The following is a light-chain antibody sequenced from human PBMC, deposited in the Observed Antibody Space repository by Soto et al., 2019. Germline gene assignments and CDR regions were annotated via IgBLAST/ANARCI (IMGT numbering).Light chain of an antibody. CDR3: QQYGNSPLVT. J-gene: IGKJ3*01. Sequence: EIVLTQSPGTLSLSPGERATLSCRASQSVSSSYLAWYQQKPGQAPRRLIYGASSRATGIPDRFSGSGAGTDFTLNIIRLEPEDYAVYYCQQYGNSPLVTFGPRTKVDIK. V-gene: IGKV3-20*01. CDR1: QSVSSSY. CDR2: GAS.